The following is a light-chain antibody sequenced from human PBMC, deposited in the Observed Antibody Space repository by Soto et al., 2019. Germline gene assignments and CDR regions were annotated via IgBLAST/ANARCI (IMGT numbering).Light chain of an antibody. Sequence: DIQMTQSPSTLSASVGDRVTITCRASQNINSWLAWYQQKPGEAPKLLIYKASILENGVPSRFSGSGSGTEFTLTTTSLQPDDFATYYCQQYNNYWTFGQGTKLEIK. CDR3: QQYNNYWT. CDR1: QNINSW. J-gene: IGKJ2*01. V-gene: IGKV1-5*03. CDR2: KAS.